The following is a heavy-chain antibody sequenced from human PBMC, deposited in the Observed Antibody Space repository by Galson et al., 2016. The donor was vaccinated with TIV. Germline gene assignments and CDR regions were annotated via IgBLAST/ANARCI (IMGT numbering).Heavy chain of an antibody. CDR1: GSRFSSYW. J-gene: IGHJ4*02. CDR2: SFPDDADT. Sequence: QSGAEVTKPGESLKISCKGSGSRFSSYWIGWVRQRPGKGLEWLGISFPDDADTRYSPSLEGQVTFSADKSIRTAYLQWSSLKASDTAIYYCARHFPYSDSSGYHYFDSWGQGTMVTVSS. CDR3: ARHFPYSDSSGYHYFDS. D-gene: IGHD3-22*01. V-gene: IGHV5-51*01.